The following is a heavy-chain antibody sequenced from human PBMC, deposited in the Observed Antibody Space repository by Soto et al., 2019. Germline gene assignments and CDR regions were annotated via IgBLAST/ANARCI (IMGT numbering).Heavy chain of an antibody. CDR3: AKSLLPYGSGSATYYGMDV. D-gene: IGHD3-10*01. Sequence: PGGSLGLSCAASGFTFGSYCMSWVRQAPGKGPEWVAASSGSGGSTYYADSVKGRCTISRDNTTNTLYLQMNSLRAADTAVYYCAKSLLPYGSGSATYYGMDVWGQGTTVTVSS. CDR1: GFTFGSYC. V-gene: IGHV3-23*01. J-gene: IGHJ6*02. CDR2: SSGSGGST.